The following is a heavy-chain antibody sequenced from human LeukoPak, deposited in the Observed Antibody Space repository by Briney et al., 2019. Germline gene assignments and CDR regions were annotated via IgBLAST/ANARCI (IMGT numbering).Heavy chain of an antibody. J-gene: IGHJ4*02. V-gene: IGHV3-23*01. Sequence: GGSLRLSCAASGFTFSNYEINWVRQAPGKGLEWVSAISGSGGSTYYADSVKGRFTISRDNSKNTLYLQMNSLRAEDTAVYYCAKEVSVVAFFDYWGQGTLVTVSS. CDR1: GFTFSNYE. D-gene: IGHD2-15*01. CDR2: ISGSGGST. CDR3: AKEVSVVAFFDY.